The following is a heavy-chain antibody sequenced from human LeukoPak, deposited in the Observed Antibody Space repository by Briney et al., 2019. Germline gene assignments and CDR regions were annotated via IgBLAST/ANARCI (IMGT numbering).Heavy chain of an antibody. D-gene: IGHD4/OR15-4a*01. CDR1: GGSISSYY. Sequence: AETLSLTCTVSGGSISSYYWSWLRQPPGKGLEWIGYIYFSGSTNYNPSFKSRVTISVDTCKYQCSLKVSSVTAADTAVYYCARELQGGALDYWGQGTLVSASS. CDR3: ARELQGGALDY. CDR2: IYFSGST. J-gene: IGHJ4*02. V-gene: IGHV4-59*01.